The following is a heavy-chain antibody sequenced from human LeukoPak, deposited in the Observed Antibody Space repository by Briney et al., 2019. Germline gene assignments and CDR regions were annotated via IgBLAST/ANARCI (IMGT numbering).Heavy chain of an antibody. Sequence: GGSLRLSCAASGFTFTNYVMNWVRQAPGKGLEWVSGISGSGARTYYADSVKGRFTISRDNPKNTLYLQMNSLRAEDTAVYYCARFKDGYNRFDSWGQGTLVTVSS. CDR2: ISGSGART. CDR3: ARFKDGYNRFDS. D-gene: IGHD5-24*01. CDR1: GFTFTNYV. V-gene: IGHV3-23*01. J-gene: IGHJ4*02.